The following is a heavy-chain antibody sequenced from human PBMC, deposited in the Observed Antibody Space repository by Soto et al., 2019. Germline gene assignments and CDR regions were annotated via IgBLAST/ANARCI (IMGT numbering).Heavy chain of an antibody. CDR1: GFTFSNAW. Sequence: GGSLRLSCAASGFTFSNAWMSWVRQAPGKGLEWVGRIKSKSDGGTTDYAAPVKGRFTISRDDSKNTLYLQMNSLKTEGTAVYYCTTHYYDFWSGYYLGLYYYGMDVWGQGTTVTVS. CDR2: IKSKSDGGTT. J-gene: IGHJ6*02. CDR3: TTHYYDFWSGYYLGLYYYGMDV. D-gene: IGHD3-3*01. V-gene: IGHV3-15*01.